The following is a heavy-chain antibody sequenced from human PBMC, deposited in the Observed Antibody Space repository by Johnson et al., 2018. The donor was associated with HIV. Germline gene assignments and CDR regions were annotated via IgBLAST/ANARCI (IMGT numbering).Heavy chain of an antibody. V-gene: IGHV3-30*02. CDR2: IRYDGSNK. CDR3: ARDSTPWGDDYVDYAFDI. Sequence: QVQLVESGGGLVQPGGSLRLSCAASGFTFSSYGMHWVRQAPGKGLEWVAFIRYDGSNKYYADSEKGRFTISRDNSKNTLYLQMISLRAEDTAVYFCARDSTPWGDDYVDYAFDIWGQGTVVTVSS. J-gene: IGHJ3*02. CDR1: GFTFSSYG. D-gene: IGHD4-17*01.